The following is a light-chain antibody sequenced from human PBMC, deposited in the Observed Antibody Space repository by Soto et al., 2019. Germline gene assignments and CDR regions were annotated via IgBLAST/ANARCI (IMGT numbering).Light chain of an antibody. CDR3: QVWDSGTVV. CDR2: RDF. J-gene: IGLJ3*02. Sequence: SYELTQPPSVSVALGQTASIPCGGDDLEIKNVHWYRQRPGQAPVLVIYRDFNRLSGIPDRISGSNSGNTAALTITRAQADDAADYYCQVWDSGTVVFGGGTKLTVL. V-gene: IGLV3-9*01. CDR1: DLEIKN.